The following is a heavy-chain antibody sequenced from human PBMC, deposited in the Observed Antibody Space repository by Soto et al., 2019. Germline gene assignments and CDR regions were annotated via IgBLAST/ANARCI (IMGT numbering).Heavy chain of an antibody. CDR2: IYSGGST. CDR1: GFTVSSNY. J-gene: IGHJ5*02. CDR3: ARDAYDYGDYHGFDP. Sequence: GGSLRLSCAASGFTVSSNYMSWVRQAPGKGLEWVSVIYSGGSTYYADSVKGRFTISRDNSKNTRYLQMNSLRAEDTAVYYCARDAYDYGDYHGFDPWGQGTLVTVSS. V-gene: IGHV3-66*01. D-gene: IGHD4-17*01.